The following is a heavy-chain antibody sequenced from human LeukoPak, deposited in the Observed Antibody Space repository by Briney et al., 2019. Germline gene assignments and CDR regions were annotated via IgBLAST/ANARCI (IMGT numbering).Heavy chain of an antibody. CDR3: ARGIDSGSPPLGTFEI. J-gene: IGHJ3*02. CDR1: GYTFSSYG. Sequence: ASVTVSCKASGYTFSSYGISWVRQAPGQGLEWMGWISAYNGNTNYAQKLQGRVTMTTDTSTSTAYMELRSLRSDDTAIYYCARGIDSGSPPLGTFEIWGQGTMVTVSS. CDR2: ISAYNGNT. D-gene: IGHD1-26*01. V-gene: IGHV1-18*01.